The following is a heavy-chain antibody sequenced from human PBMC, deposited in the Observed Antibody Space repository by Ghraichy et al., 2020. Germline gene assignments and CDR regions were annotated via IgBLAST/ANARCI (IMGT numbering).Heavy chain of an antibody. CDR2: INHSGST. CDR3: ARGLARITIFGGVLNGMDV. Sequence: SETLSLTCAVYGGSFSGYYWSWIRQPPGKGLEWIGEINHSGSTNYNPSPKSRVTISVDTSKNQFTLKLSSVTAADTAVSYCARGLARITIFGGVLNGMDVWGQGTTVTVS. CDR1: GGSFSGYY. V-gene: IGHV4-34*01. J-gene: IGHJ6*02. D-gene: IGHD3-3*01.